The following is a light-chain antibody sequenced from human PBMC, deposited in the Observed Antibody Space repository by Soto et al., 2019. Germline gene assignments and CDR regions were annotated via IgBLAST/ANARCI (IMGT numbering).Light chain of an antibody. CDR3: MQNTHCPRT. CDR2: NVS. V-gene: IGKV2-30*01. Sequence: DVVLTQSPLSLPVTLGQPASISCTSSQALVYGDGNTYLIWVQQRPGQSPRGLIYNVSRRDSGVPDRFSGSGSGTDFTLKISWVEAEDVGIYYCMQNTHCPRTFGQGTKVEIK. CDR1: QALVYGDGNTY. J-gene: IGKJ1*01.